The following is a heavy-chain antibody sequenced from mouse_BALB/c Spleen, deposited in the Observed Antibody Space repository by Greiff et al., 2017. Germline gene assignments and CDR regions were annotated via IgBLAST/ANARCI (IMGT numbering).Heavy chain of an antibody. J-gene: IGHJ4*01. CDR2: IDPSDSYT. CDR3: TRDDYGEAYYAMDY. CDR1: GYTFTSYW. V-gene: IGHV1S127*01. D-gene: IGHD2-4*01. Sequence: QVQLQQPGAELVKPGASVKMSCKASGYTFTSYWMHWVKQRPGQGLEWIGVIDPSDSYTSYNQKFKGKATLTVDTSSSTAYMQLSSLTSEDSAVYYCTRDDYGEAYYAMDYWGQGTSVTVSS.